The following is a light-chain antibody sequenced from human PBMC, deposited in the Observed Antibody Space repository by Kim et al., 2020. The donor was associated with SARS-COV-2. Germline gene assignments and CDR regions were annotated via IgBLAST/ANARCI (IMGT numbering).Light chain of an antibody. CDR3: QQRNNWPHLT. CDR2: DAS. CDR1: QSINNY. V-gene: IGKV3-11*01. J-gene: IGKJ4*01. Sequence: SPGERATRSCRASQSINNYIAWYQQKPGQAPRVLIYDASNRAPGIPVRFSGSGSGTDFTLTISTLQPEDFAVYFCQQRNNWPHLTFGGGTKVDIK.